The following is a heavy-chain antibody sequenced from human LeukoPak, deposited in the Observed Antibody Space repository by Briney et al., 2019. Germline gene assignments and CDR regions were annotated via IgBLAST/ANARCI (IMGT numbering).Heavy chain of an antibody. CDR3: ARARAGPFDY. V-gene: IGHV4-59*08. CDR2: IYYSGST. CDR1: GGSFSGYY. J-gene: IGHJ4*02. Sequence: SETLSLTCAVYGGSFSGYYWSWIRQPPGKGLEWIGYIYYSGSTNYNPSLKSRVTISVDTSKNQFSLKLSSVTAADTAVYYCARARAGPFDYWGQGTLVTVSS.